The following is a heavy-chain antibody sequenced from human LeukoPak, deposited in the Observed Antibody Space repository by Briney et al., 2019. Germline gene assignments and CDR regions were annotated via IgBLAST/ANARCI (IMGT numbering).Heavy chain of an antibody. Sequence: SETLSLTCIVSGDSISRSGYYWGWIRQPPGKALEWIGSIYYSGSTYYNPSLKSRVTMSVDTSKNQFSLKVSSVTAADTAVYYCARGSPVVGLNYWGQGSLVTVSS. CDR3: ARGSPVVGLNY. J-gene: IGHJ4*02. V-gene: IGHV4-39*07. CDR2: IYYSGST. CDR1: GDSISRSGYY. D-gene: IGHD2-15*01.